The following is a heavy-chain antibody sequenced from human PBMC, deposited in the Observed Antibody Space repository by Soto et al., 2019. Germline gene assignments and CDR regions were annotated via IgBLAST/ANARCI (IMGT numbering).Heavy chain of an antibody. CDR1: GGSISSSSYY. J-gene: IGHJ5*02. CDR2: IYYSGST. V-gene: IGHV4-39*01. D-gene: IGHD6-19*01. Sequence: PSETLSLTCTVSGGSISSSSYYWGWIRQPPGKGLEWIGSIYYSGSTYYNPSLKSRVTISVDTSKNQFSLKLSSVTAADTAVYYCASLSYSSGWYWLDPWGQGTPVTVSS. CDR3: ASLSYSSGWYWLDP.